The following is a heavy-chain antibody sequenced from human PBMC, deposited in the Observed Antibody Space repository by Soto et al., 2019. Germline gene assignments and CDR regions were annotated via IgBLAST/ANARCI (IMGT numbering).Heavy chain of an antibody. CDR1: GGSISSYY. CDR3: ARGGPIAAAEFDY. CDR2: IYYSGST. Sequence: SETLSLTCTVSGGSISSYYWSWIRQPPGKGLEWIGYIYYSGSTNYNPSLKSRVTISVDTSKNQFSLKLSSVTAADTAVYYCARGGPIAAAEFDYWGQGTLVTVYS. J-gene: IGHJ4*02. D-gene: IGHD6-13*01. V-gene: IGHV4-59*01.